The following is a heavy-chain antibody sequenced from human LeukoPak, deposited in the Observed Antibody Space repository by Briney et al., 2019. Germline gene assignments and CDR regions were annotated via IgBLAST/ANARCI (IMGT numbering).Heavy chain of an antibody. CDR2: IWYDGSNK. V-gene: IGHV3-33*06. D-gene: IGHD5-18*01. J-gene: IGHJ4*02. CDR1: GFTFSSYG. Sequence: PGKSLRLSCAASGFTFSSYGMHWVRQAPGKGLEWVAVIWYDGSNKYYADSVKGRFTISRDNSKNTLYLQMNSLRAEDTAVYYCAKDRSAAMVTFDYWGQGTLVTVSS. CDR3: AKDRSAAMVTFDY.